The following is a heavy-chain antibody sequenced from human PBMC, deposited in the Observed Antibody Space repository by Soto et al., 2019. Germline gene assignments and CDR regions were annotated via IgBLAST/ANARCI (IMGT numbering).Heavy chain of an antibody. CDR1: GFSLSTSEMG. D-gene: IGHD2-15*01. CDR3: AHRRGRGRGIPAPYLDF. CDR2: IYGDDDT. J-gene: IGHJ4*02. Sequence: QITLKESGPALVKPTQTLTLTCTLSGFSLSTSEMGVGWIRQPPGTALEWLGIIYGDDDTRNRPSLKSRLTSTRDTSKNQVVLTLTDMDPADTATYYCAHRRGRGRGIPAPYLDFWGQGVPVTVSS. V-gene: IGHV2-5*02.